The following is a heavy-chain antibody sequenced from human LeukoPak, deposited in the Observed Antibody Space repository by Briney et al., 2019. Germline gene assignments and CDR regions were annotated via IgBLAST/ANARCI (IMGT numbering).Heavy chain of an antibody. CDR1: GGSFSGYY. D-gene: IGHD1-26*01. CDR2: INHSGST. J-gene: IGHJ4*02. V-gene: IGHV4-34*01. CDR3: ARGFRSYYGSVDY. Sequence: SETLSLTCAVYGGSFSGYYWSWIRQPPGKGLEWIGEINHSGSTNYNPSLKSRVTISVDTSKNQFSLKLSSVTAADTAVYYCARGFRSYYGSVDYWGQGILVTVSS.